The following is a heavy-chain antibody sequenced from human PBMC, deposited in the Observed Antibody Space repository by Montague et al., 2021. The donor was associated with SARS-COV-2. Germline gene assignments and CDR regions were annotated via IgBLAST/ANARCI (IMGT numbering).Heavy chain of an antibody. D-gene: IGHD3-22*01. J-gene: IGHJ4*02. CDR3: ARLGDSGAWAPGGY. CDR1: GFIFDDYG. CDR2: INWNGDTT. V-gene: IGHV3-20*04. Sequence: SLRLSCAASGFIFDDYGLHWVRQAPGKGLEWVSGINWNGDTTRYADSLRGRFTISRDNAKQSLYLQMNSLRVDDTAFYYCARLGDSGAWAPGGYWGRGTLVTVSS.